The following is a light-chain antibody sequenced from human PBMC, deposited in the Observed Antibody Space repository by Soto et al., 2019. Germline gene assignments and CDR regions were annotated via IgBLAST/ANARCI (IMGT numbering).Light chain of an antibody. CDR2: DVS. J-gene: IGLJ1*01. CDR3: SSFTRSSTRV. CDR1: SSDVGAYNY. Sequence: QSALTQSASVSGSPGQSITISCTGTSSDVGAYNYVSWYQQHPGKAPKLIIYDVSNRPSGVSNRFSGSKSGNTASLTISALQAEDEADYYCSSFTRSSTRVFGTGTKLTVL. V-gene: IGLV2-14*01.